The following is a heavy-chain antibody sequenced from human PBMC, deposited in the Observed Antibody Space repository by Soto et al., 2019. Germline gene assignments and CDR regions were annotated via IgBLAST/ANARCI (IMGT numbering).Heavy chain of an antibody. CDR3: ARDSSQRYGIAY. V-gene: IGHV4-31*03. CDR1: GASVSSGDSY. D-gene: IGHD2-15*01. J-gene: IGHJ4*02. Sequence: QVQLQESGPGLVKPSQTLSLTCTFSGASVSSGDSYWNWIRQHPGRGLEWIGYIYYSGTTYYSPSLKSRVTISVDTSKNQFSLGLSSVTAADTAVYYCARDSSQRYGIAYWVQGTLVTVSS. CDR2: IYYSGTT.